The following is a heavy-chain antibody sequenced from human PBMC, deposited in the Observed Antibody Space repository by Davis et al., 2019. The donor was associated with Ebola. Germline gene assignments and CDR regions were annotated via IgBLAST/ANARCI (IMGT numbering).Heavy chain of an antibody. J-gene: IGHJ4*02. Sequence: AAPVKVSCKAVGDTLTSYAMTWVRQAPGQGLEWMGGIIPVFRTANYAQKFQGRVTITADESTRTAYMELNGLRSEDTAVYYCAHLGPQRYCSGGGCHGYLDYWGQGTLVTVSS. CDR2: IIPVFRTA. D-gene: IGHD2-15*01. CDR1: GDTLTSYA. CDR3: AHLGPQRYCSGGGCHGYLDY. V-gene: IGHV1-69*13.